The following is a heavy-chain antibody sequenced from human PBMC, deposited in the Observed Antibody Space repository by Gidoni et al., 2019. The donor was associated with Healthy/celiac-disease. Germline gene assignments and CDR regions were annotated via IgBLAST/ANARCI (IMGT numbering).Heavy chain of an antibody. Sequence: QVQLVESGGGVVQPGRSLRLSCAASGFTFSSYAMHWVRQAPGKGLEWVAVISYDGSNKYYADSVKGRFTISRDNSKNTLYLQMNSLRAEDTAVYYCARGSRGDSPHYWGQGTLVTVSS. V-gene: IGHV3-30-3*01. CDR3: ARGSRGDSPHY. CDR2: ISYDGSNK. D-gene: IGHD4-17*01. CDR1: GFTFSSYA. J-gene: IGHJ4*02.